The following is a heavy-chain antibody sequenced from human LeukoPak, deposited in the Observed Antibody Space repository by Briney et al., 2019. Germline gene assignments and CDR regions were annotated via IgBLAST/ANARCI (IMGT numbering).Heavy chain of an antibody. CDR2: INHSGST. Sequence: PSETLSLTCAVYGGSFSGYYWSWIRQPPGKGLEWIGEINHSGSTNYNPSLKSRVTISVDTSKNQFSLKLSSVTAADTAVYYCARVREPNYHFDYWGQGTLVTVSS. CDR1: GGSFSGYY. D-gene: IGHD1-26*01. CDR3: ARVREPNYHFDY. V-gene: IGHV4-34*01. J-gene: IGHJ4*02.